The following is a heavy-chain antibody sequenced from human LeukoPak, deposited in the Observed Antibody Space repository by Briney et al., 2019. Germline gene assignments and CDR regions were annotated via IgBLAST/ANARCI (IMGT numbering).Heavy chain of an antibody. D-gene: IGHD2-2*02. Sequence: SETLSLTCTVSGGSISSGGYYWSWLRQHPGTGLEWIGYIYYSGSTYYNPSLKSRVTISVDTSKNQFSLKLSSVTAADTAVYYCARGGYCSSTSCYRNWFDPWGQGTLVTVSS. J-gene: IGHJ5*02. CDR2: IYYSGST. CDR3: ARGGYCSSTSCYRNWFDP. V-gene: IGHV4-31*03. CDR1: GGSISSGGYY.